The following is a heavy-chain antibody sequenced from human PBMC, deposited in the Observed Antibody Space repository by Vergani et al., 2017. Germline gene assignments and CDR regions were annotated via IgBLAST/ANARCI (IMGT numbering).Heavy chain of an antibody. J-gene: IGHJ3*01. CDR2: IYTSEST. CDR3: ARDGGEYDKDALDV. CDR1: GSSISPYY. V-gene: IGHV4-4*07. Sequence: QVQLQESGPGLVKPSETLSLTCIVSGSSISPYYWSWIRQPAGKGLEWIGRIYTSESTNYNPSLKSRVTMSVDTSKNQFSLKLSSVTAADTAVYYCARDGGEYDKDALDVWGQGTKVTVTS. D-gene: IGHD2-21*01.